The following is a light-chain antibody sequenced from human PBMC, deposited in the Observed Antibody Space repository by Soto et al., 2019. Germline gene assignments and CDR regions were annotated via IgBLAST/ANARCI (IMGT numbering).Light chain of an antibody. J-gene: IGKJ1*01. Sequence: EIVMTQSPGTLSLSPGDTATLSCRASQSLGSDLAWYQQKPGQAPRLLIFRASSRASGVPARFSGGGSGTEFTLTISTLQSEDFAVYYCQQYGNWPPWTFGPGTKVDIK. CDR2: RAS. V-gene: IGKV3-15*01. CDR3: QQYGNWPPWT. CDR1: QSLGSD.